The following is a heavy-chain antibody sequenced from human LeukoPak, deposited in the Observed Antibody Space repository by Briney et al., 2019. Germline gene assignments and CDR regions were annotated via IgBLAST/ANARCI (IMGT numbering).Heavy chain of an antibody. V-gene: IGHV1-18*01. CDR1: GYAFTSYG. Sequence: GASVKVSCKASGYAFTSYGISWVRQAPGQGLEWMGWISAYNGNTNYAQKLQGRVTMTTDTSTSTAYMELRSLRSDDTAVYYCARDDAAAGRSSLYCYYGMDVWGQGTTVTVSS. D-gene: IGHD6-13*01. CDR3: ARDDAAAGRSSLYCYYGMDV. J-gene: IGHJ6*02. CDR2: ISAYNGNT.